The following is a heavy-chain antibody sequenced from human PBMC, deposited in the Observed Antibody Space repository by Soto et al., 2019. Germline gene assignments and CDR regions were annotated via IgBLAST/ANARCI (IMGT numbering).Heavy chain of an antibody. D-gene: IGHD5-12*01. Sequence: EVQLVQSGAEVKKPGESLKISCKGSGYTFSSYWIGWVRQMPGKGLEWMGFIYPVDSDTRYSPPFQGQVTISVDKSINTAYLQWSSLKASDTAMYFCARLSVMATMFDFWGQGTLVTVSS. CDR2: IYPVDSDT. CDR1: GYTFSSYW. V-gene: IGHV5-51*03. J-gene: IGHJ4*02. CDR3: ARLSVMATMFDF.